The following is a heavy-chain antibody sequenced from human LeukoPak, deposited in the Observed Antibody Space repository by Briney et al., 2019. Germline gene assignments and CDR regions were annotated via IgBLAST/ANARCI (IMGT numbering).Heavy chain of an antibody. V-gene: IGHV3-30*04. CDR3: ARARGYYYYYIDV. CDR2: ISYDGSNK. Sequence: GGSLRLSCAASGFTFSSYAMHWVRQAPGKGLEWVAVISYDGSNKYYADSVKGRFTISRDNSKNTLYLQMNSLRAEDTAVYYCARARGYYYYYIDVWGKGTTVTVSS. D-gene: IGHD6-13*01. CDR1: GFTFSSYA. J-gene: IGHJ6*03.